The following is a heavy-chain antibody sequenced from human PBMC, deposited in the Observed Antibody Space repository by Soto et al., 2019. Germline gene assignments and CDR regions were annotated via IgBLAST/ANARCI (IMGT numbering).Heavy chain of an antibody. CDR2: LSYDGNNK. V-gene: IGHV3-30-3*01. D-gene: IGHD2-15*01. CDR1: GFTFSNYA. Sequence: QVQLVESGGGVVQPGRSLRLYCAASGFTFSNYAMYWVRQAPGKGLEWVAVLSYDGNNKYYADSVKGRFTISRDNSKNTLYLQMNSLRVEDTAVYYCARAGCDGGSCYTLVGLRYGMDVWGQGTTVTVSS. J-gene: IGHJ6*02. CDR3: ARAGCDGGSCYTLVGLRYGMDV.